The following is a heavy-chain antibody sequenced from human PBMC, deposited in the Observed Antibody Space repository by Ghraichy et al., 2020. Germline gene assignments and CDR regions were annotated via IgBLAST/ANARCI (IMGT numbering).Heavy chain of an antibody. CDR1: GGSISSSSYY. J-gene: IGHJ4*02. CDR3: ARQLWSGYFDY. CDR2: IYYSGST. D-gene: IGHD3-3*01. Sequence: SETLSLTCTVSGGSISSSSYYWGWIRQPPGKGLEWIGSIYYSGSTYYNPSLKSRVTISVDTSKNQFSLKLSSVTAADTAVYYCARQLWSGYFDYWGQGTLVTVSS. V-gene: IGHV4-39*01.